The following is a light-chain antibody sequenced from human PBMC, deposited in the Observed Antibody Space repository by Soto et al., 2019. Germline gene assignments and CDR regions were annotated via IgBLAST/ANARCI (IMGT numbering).Light chain of an antibody. CDR1: QSVSSN. V-gene: IGKV3-15*01. CDR3: QQSRGT. Sequence: EIVMTQSPATLSVSPGERATLSCRASQSVSSNLAWYQQKPGQAPRLLIYGASTRPTGIPARFSGSGSGTEFTLTISSLQSEDFAVYYCQQSRGTFGQGTKVEIK. J-gene: IGKJ1*01. CDR2: GAS.